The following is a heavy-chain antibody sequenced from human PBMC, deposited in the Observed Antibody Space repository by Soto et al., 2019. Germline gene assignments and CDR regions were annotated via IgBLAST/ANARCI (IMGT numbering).Heavy chain of an antibody. V-gene: IGHV3-23*01. D-gene: IGHD5-12*01. Sequence: DVQLLESGGDLVQPGGSLRLSCAASGFIFSNYAMSWVRQAPGKGLEWVSLIRGSGGPTNYADSVKGRFTVSRDNSKNILLLQMNSLRAEDTAVYYSLKDFRVGYDWTHDWGQGTLVTVSS. CDR1: GFIFSNYA. CDR2: IRGSGGPT. J-gene: IGHJ4*02. CDR3: LKDFRVGYDWTHD.